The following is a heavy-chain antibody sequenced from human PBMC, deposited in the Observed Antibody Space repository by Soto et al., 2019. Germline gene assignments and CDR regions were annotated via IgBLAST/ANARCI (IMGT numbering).Heavy chain of an antibody. CDR3: ARGDATKIVVTTYYAMDV. Sequence: QVQLVQSGAEVKKPGSSVKVSCKASGGSLSNYGISWVRQAPGQGLEWMGAIIPVFGTPNYAQKFQDRVTITAXESTATXXMEVRSLTSEDTAVYYCARGDATKIVVTTYYAMDVWGQGTTVTVSS. J-gene: IGHJ6*02. CDR2: IIPVFGTP. D-gene: IGHD3-22*01. CDR1: GGSLSNYG. V-gene: IGHV1-69*12.